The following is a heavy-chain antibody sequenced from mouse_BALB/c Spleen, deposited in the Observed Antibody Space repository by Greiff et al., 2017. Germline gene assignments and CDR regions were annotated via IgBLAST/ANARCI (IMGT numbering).Heavy chain of an antibody. V-gene: IGHV5-6-4*01. Sequence: EVHLVESGGGLVKPGGSLNLSCAASGFTFSSYTVSWVRQTPEKRLEGVATISSCGSYTYYPDSVKGRFTISRDNAKNTLYLQMSSLKSEDTAMYYYARHRGMITAAMDYWGQGTSVTVSS. CDR1: GFTFSSYT. CDR3: ARHRGMITAAMDY. CDR2: ISSCGSYT. J-gene: IGHJ4*01. D-gene: IGHD2-4*01.